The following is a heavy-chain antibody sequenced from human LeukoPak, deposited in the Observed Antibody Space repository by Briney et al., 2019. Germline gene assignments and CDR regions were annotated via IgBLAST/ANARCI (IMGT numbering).Heavy chain of an antibody. CDR1: GFTVITND. CDR3: ARGVEPLAANTLVY. D-gene: IGHD1-14*01. V-gene: IGHV3-53*01. CDR2: LYSDGNT. Sequence: PGGSLRLSCAASGFTVITNDMTWVRQATGKGLEWVSVLYSDGNTKYADSVQGRFTISRDNSKNTLYLEMNSLSPDDTAVYYCARGVEPLAANTLVYWGQGTLVTVSS. J-gene: IGHJ4*02.